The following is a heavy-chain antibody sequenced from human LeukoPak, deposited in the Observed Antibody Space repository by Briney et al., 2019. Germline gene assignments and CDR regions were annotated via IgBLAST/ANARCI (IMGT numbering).Heavy chain of an antibody. Sequence: GGSLRLSCAASGFTFRSYAMNWVRQAPGKGLEWVSAISSSGSNTYYADSVKGRFTISRDSSKNILYLQMNSLRAEDTAVYYCATIRGQYCSGGSCYGPDYWGQGTLVTVSS. CDR1: GFTFRSYA. D-gene: IGHD2-15*01. V-gene: IGHV3-23*01. CDR2: ISSSGSNT. J-gene: IGHJ4*02. CDR3: ATIRGQYCSGGSCYGPDY.